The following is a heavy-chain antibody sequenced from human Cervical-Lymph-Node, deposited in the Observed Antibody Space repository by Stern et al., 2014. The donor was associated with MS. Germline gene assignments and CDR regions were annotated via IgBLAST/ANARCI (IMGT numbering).Heavy chain of an antibody. D-gene: IGHD5-18*01. J-gene: IGHJ4*02. V-gene: IGHV4-61*02. Sequence: QVQLEESGPGLVKPSQTLSLTCTVSGGSISSGSDYWSWIRQPVGKGLEWVGRLHASGGAFYTPSLKSRVTISTDPSMNQFSLELNSATAADTAIYYCASGYRIFDYWGQGILVTVSS. CDR2: LHASGGA. CDR1: GGSISSGSDY. CDR3: ASGYRIFDY.